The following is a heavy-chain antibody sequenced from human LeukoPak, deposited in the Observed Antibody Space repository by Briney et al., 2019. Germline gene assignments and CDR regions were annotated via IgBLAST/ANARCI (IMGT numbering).Heavy chain of an antibody. CDR3: ARWPDYDYVWGSYRPPQRYYYYGMDV. D-gene: IGHD3-16*02. CDR2: IYHSGST. Sequence: PSETLSLTCTVSGGSISSSNWWSWVRQPPGKGLEWIGEIYHSGSTNYNPSLKSRVTISVDKSKNQFSLKLSSVTAADTAVYYCARWPDYDYVWGSYRPPQRYYYYGMDVWGQGTTVTVSS. CDR1: GGSISSSNW. V-gene: IGHV4-4*02. J-gene: IGHJ6*02.